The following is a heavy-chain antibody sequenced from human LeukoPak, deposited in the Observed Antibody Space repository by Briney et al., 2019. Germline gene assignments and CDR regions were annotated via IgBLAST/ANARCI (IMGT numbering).Heavy chain of an antibody. CDR2: ISSNFNYI. Sequence: PGGSLRLSCAASGFTFSTYAMNWVRQAPGKGLEWVSSISSNFNYIHYADSVKGRFTISRDNSKNTLYLQMNSLRAEDTAVYYCAKALHGSGLNLFDYWGQGTLVTVSS. CDR3: AKALHGSGLNLFDY. D-gene: IGHD3-10*01. V-gene: IGHV3-21*01. CDR1: GFTFSTYA. J-gene: IGHJ4*02.